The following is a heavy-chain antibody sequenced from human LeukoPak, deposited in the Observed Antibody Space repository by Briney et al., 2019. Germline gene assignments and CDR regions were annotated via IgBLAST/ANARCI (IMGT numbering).Heavy chain of an antibody. CDR3: ARARSGWYMDY. V-gene: IGHV3-48*01. CDR1: GFTFSSYS. CDR2: ITGSSSSI. Sequence: PGGSLRLSCAASGFTFSSYSINWVRQAPGKGLEWVSFITGSSSSIFYADSVKGRFTISRDNAKNLVYLQMNSLRGDDTAVYYCARARSGWYMDYWGQGTLVTVSS. D-gene: IGHD6-19*01. J-gene: IGHJ4*02.